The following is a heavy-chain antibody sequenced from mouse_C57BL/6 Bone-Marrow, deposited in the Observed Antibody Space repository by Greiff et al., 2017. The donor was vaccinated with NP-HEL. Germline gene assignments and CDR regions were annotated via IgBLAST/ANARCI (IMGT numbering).Heavy chain of an antibody. Sequence: EVHLVESGGGLVQPGGSLKLSCAASGFTFSDYGMAWVRQAPRKGPEWVAFISNLAYSIYYADTVTGRFTISRENAKNTLYLEMSSLRSEDTAMYYCARQALNWDGYAMDYWGQGTSVTVSS. CDR2: ISNLAYSI. J-gene: IGHJ4*01. CDR1: GFTFSDYG. V-gene: IGHV5-15*01. CDR3: ARQALNWDGYAMDY. D-gene: IGHD4-1*01.